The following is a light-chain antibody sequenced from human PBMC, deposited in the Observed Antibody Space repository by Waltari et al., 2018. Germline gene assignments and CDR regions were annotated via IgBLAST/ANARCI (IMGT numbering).Light chain of an antibody. Sequence: QSALTQPPSASGSPGQSVTISCTGTSSDVGAYDYFSWYQHHPDKAPNLIIFEVNKWPSGVPDRFAGSKSGNTASLTVSGLQAEDEADYYCSSYAGTDNFVVFGGGTKLTVL. J-gene: IGLJ2*01. CDR1: SSDVGAYDY. V-gene: IGLV2-8*01. CDR2: EVN. CDR3: SSYAGTDNFVV.